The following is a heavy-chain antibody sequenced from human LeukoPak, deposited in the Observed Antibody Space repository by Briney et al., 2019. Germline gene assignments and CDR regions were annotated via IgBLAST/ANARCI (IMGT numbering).Heavy chain of an antibody. CDR1: GYTFINYY. J-gene: IGHJ3*02. V-gene: IGHV1-46*01. CDR3: ARPLAPVMLNAFDI. CDR2: INPSGGST. D-gene: IGHD2-8*01. Sequence: ASVKVSCKASGYTFINYYIHWVRQAPGQGLEWMGIINPSGGSTDYAQKFQGRVTVTRDTSTSTVYMELSSLRSEDTAIYYCARPLAPVMLNAFDIWGQGTMVTVSS.